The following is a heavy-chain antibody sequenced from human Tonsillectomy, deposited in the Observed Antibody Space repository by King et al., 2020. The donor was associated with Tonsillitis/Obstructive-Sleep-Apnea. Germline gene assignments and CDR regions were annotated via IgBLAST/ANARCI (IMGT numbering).Heavy chain of an antibody. D-gene: IGHD1-26*01. J-gene: IGHJ3*02. Sequence: VQLVESGGGLVKPGGSLRLSCATSGFTFSDAWMSWVRQAPGKGLEWVGRIKTNNAGGATDYYASVKVRLTISRDDSKSTLYLQMNSLKTEDTAMYYYTTDWVSGTYYVRAFDIWGQGTLVTVSS. CDR2: IKTNNAGGAT. V-gene: IGHV3-15*01. CDR1: GFTFSDAW. CDR3: TTDWVSGTYYVRAFDI.